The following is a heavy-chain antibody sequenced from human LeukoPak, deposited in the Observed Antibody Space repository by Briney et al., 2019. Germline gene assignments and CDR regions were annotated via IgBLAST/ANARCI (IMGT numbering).Heavy chain of an antibody. D-gene: IGHD3-22*01. CDR3: ARGYYYDSSGLTVY. CDR1: GYTFTGYY. Sequence: GASVKVSCKASGYTFTGYYMHWVRQAPGLGLEWLGWINPNSGGTNYAQKFQGRVTMTRDTSISTAYMELSRLRSDDTAVYYCARGYYYDSSGLTVYWGQGTLVTVSS. CDR2: INPNSGGT. J-gene: IGHJ4*02. V-gene: IGHV1-2*02.